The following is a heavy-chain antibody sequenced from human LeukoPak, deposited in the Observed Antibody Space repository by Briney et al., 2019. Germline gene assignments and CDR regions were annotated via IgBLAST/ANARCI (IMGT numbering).Heavy chain of an antibody. V-gene: IGHV4-4*07. J-gene: IGHJ4*02. D-gene: IGHD1-1*01. CDR2: IYGSGSI. CDR1: GGSLKSYF. CDR3: ARETADLGRSLDY. Sequence: PSETLSLTCTVSGGSLKSYFWSWIRQPAGKGLEWIGRIYGSGSINYNPSLESRVTMSVDTSKNQFSLKLRSVTAADTAVYYCARETADLGRSLDYWGQGTLVTVSS.